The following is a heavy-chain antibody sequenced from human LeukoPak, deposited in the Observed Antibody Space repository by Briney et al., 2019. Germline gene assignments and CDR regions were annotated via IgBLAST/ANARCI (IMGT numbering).Heavy chain of an antibody. J-gene: IGHJ4*02. CDR2: IRKRPNSYTT. D-gene: IGHD6-19*01. Sequence: GGSLRLSCAASGFTFSDHFMDWVRQAPGKGLKWVGRIRKRPNSYTTEYAASVQGRFAISRDDSKNSLYLQMNSLKTEDTAVYYCARVSTTVAGSDYLDYWGQGTQVTISS. V-gene: IGHV3-72*01. CDR3: ARVSTTVAGSDYLDY. CDR1: GFTFSDHF.